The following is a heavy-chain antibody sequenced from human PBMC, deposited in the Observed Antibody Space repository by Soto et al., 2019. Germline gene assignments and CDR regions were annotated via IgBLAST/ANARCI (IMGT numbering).Heavy chain of an antibody. CDR1: GYTFTGYY. CDR2: INPNSGGT. CDR3: ARDLYTWGSYYYYGMDV. J-gene: IGHJ6*02. V-gene: IGHV1-2*04. Sequence: ASVKVSCKASGYTFTGYYMHWVRQAPGQGLEWMGWINPNSGGTNYAQKFQGWVTMTRDTSISTAYMELSRLRSDDTAVYYCARDLYTWGSYYYYGMDVWGPGTTVTVS. D-gene: IGHD7-27*01.